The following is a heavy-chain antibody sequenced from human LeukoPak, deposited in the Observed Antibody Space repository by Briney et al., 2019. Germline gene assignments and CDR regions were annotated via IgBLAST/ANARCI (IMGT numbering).Heavy chain of an antibody. V-gene: IGHV3-23*01. Sequence: PGGSLRLSCAASGFTFSSYAMSWVRQAPGKGLEWVSAISGSGGSTYYADSVKGRFTISRDNSKNTLYLQMNSLRAEDTAVHYCALHYYDSSGYPYYFDYWGQGTLVTVSS. CDR1: GFTFSSYA. CDR2: ISGSGGST. D-gene: IGHD3-22*01. CDR3: ALHYYDSSGYPYYFDY. J-gene: IGHJ4*02.